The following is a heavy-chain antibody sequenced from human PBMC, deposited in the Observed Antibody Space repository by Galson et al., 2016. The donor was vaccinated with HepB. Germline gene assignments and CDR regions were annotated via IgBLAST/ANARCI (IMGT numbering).Heavy chain of an antibody. CDR1: GLTFSSYG. D-gene: IGHD3-10*01. J-gene: IGHJ4*01. CDR3: AKDGDDFYGSGAYQSYFDS. V-gene: IGHV3-30*18. Sequence: SLRLSCAVSGLTFSSYGMHWVRQAPGKGLEWVAVISYDGGNNDYAESVKGRFTISRDNSNNTLYLQMNSLRAEETAVYYCAKDGDDFYGSGAYQSYFDSWGHGTLLTVSS. CDR2: ISYDGGNN.